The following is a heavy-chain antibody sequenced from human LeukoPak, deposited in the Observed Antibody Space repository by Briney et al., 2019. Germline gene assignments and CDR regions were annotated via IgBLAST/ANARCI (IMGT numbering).Heavy chain of an antibody. CDR3: ARGTHPLRFLEWLLEDYGMDV. CDR1: GFTFSSYA. D-gene: IGHD3-3*01. CDR2: ISGSGGST. V-gene: IGHV3-23*01. J-gene: IGHJ6*02. Sequence: GGSLRLSCAASGFTFSSYAMSWVRQAPGKGLVWVSAISGSGGSTYYADSVKGRFTISRDNSKNTLYLQMNSLRAEDTAVYYCARGTHPLRFLEWLLEDYGMDVWGQGTTVTVSS.